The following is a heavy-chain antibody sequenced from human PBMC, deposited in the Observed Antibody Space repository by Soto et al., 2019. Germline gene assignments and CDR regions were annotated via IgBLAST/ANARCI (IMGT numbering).Heavy chain of an antibody. CDR1: GFTFSSHS. J-gene: IGHJ4*02. CDR3: ARDTGYYDL. D-gene: IGHD4-4*01. V-gene: IGHV3-48*01. Sequence: VQLVESGGGLVQPGESLRLSCAASGFTFSSHSMSWVRQAPGKGLEWVSYISYSSSTIYYADSVKGRFTISRDNAKNSLYLQMNSLRAEDTAVYYCARDTGYYDLWGQGTLVTVSS. CDR2: ISYSSSTI.